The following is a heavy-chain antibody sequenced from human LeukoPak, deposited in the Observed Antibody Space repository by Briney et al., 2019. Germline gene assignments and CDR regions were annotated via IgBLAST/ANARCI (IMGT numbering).Heavy chain of an antibody. Sequence: GGSLRLSCVVSGFTVSSNYVSWVRQAPGKGLEWVSIIYSDGTTYYADSVKGRFTISRDNSKNSLYLQMNSLRAEDTAVYYCARDPSLYYYDSSGTWGKGTTVTVSS. CDR2: IYSDGTT. V-gene: IGHV3-53*01. CDR3: ARDPSLYYYDSSGT. J-gene: IGHJ6*04. D-gene: IGHD3-22*01. CDR1: GFTVSSNY.